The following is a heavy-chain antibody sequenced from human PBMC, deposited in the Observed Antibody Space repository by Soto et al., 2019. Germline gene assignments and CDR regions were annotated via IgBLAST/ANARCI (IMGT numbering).Heavy chain of an antibody. V-gene: IGHV3-66*01. D-gene: IGHD3-3*01. J-gene: IGHJ6*02. CDR1: GFTVSSNY. CDR2: IYSGGST. Sequence: GGSLRLSCAASGFTVSSNYMSWVRQAPGKGLEWVSVIYSGGSTYYADSVKGRFTISRDNSKNTLYLQMNSLRAEDTAVYYCVMSGFLEWSYGMDVWGQGTTVTVSS. CDR3: VMSGFLEWSYGMDV.